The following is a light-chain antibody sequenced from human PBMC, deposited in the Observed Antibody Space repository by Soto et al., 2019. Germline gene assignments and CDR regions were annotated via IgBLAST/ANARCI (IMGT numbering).Light chain of an antibody. CDR3: QQYGTSPFT. V-gene: IGKV3-20*01. CDR1: QSVNNN. CDR2: GAS. Sequence: ETLMTQSPATLSVSPRARATRYCRASQSVNNNLAWYQQKLGQAPRVLIYGASNRATGIPDRFSGSGSGTDFTLTISRLEPEDFAVYYCQQYGTSPFTFGPGTKVDIK. J-gene: IGKJ3*01.